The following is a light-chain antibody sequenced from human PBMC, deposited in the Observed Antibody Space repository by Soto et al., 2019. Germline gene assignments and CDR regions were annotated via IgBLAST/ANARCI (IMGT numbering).Light chain of an antibody. CDR1: QRVSSN. CDR2: GAS. Sequence: IVMTQSPATLSLSPGEKNTLSCRASQRVSSNVAWYQQKPGQAPRLLLYGASARATGVPARFSGSGSGTQFTLTISSLQSEDFAVYYCQQYNNWRQTVGQGTKVAIK. V-gene: IGKV3-15*01. CDR3: QQYNNWRQT. J-gene: IGKJ1*01.